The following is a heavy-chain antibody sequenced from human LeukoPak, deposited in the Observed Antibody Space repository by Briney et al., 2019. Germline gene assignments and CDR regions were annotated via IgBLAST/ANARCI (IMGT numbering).Heavy chain of an antibody. Sequence: SETLSLTCTVSGGSFSTYYWSWIRQPPGKGLEWIGYIYYSGNTNYNPSLKSRVTISVDTSKNQFSLKLNSVTAADTAVYYCAREVHYYSYYLDVRGKGTTVTVSS. J-gene: IGHJ6*03. CDR3: AREVHYYSYYLDV. V-gene: IGHV4-59*01. CDR1: GGSFSTYY. CDR2: IYYSGNT.